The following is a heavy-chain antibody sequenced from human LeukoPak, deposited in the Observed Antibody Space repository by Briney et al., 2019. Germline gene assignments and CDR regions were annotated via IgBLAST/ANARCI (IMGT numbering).Heavy chain of an antibody. CDR2: IYPGDSDT. V-gene: IGHV5-51*01. J-gene: IGHJ5*02. CDR1: GYSFTSYW. D-gene: IGHD2-15*01. CDR3: ARTYLSVLSGGWFDP. Sequence: PGESLKLSCKGSGYSFTSYWIGRVRQMPGKGLEWMGIIYPGDSDTRYSPSFQGQVTISADKSISTAYLQWSSLKASDTAMYYCARTYLSVLSGGWFDPWGQGTLVTVSS.